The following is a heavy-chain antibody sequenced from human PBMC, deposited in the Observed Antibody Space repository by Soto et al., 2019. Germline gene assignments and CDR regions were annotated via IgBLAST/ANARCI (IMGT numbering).Heavy chain of an antibody. Sequence: ASVKVFCKVSGYTLTELSMHWVRQAPGKGLEWMGGFDPEDGETIYAQKFQGRVTMTEDTSTDTAYMELSSLRSEDTAVYYCASFEGYCSSTSCYTGYYGMDVWGQGTTVTSP. V-gene: IGHV1-24*01. D-gene: IGHD2-2*02. CDR2: FDPEDGET. CDR1: GYTLTELS. CDR3: ASFEGYCSSTSCYTGYYGMDV. J-gene: IGHJ6*02.